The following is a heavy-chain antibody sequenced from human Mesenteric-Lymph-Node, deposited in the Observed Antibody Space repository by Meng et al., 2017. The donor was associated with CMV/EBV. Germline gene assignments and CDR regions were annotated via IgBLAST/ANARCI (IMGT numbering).Heavy chain of an antibody. CDR2: NSYSGAT. V-gene: IGHV1-2*02. Sequence: ASVKVSCKASGYTFNDYYVHWVRQAPGQGPEWVGWNSYSGATNCAQKFQARVTMTRDTSTSTVHMEISRLTYDDTAVYFCARGVGSSWFDPWGQGSLVTV. CDR1: GYTFNDYY. CDR3: ARGVGSSWFDP. D-gene: IGHD1-26*01. J-gene: IGHJ5*02.